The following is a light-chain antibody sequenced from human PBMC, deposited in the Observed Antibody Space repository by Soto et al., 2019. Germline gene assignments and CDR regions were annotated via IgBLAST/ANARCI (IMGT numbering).Light chain of an antibody. J-gene: IGKJ1*01. Sequence: DIPTTQAPSTLAASVGDRVTITCRASQSISSWLAWYQQKPGKAPKLLIYDASSLESGVPSRFSGSGSGTEFTLTISSLQPDDFATYYCQQYNSYSPKTFGHGTMVDIK. V-gene: IGKV1-5*01. CDR1: QSISSW. CDR3: QQYNSYSPKT. CDR2: DAS.